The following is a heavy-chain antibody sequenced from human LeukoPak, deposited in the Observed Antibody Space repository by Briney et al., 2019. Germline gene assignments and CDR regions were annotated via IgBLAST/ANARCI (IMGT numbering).Heavy chain of an antibody. CDR1: GGTFSSYA. D-gene: IGHD5-18*01. Sequence: ASVKVSCKASGGTFSSYAISWVRQAPGQGLEWMGRIIPILGIANYAQKFQGRVTITADESTSTAYMELSSLRSEDTAVYYCAREIQLWSTSPHPRTHFDYWGQGTLVTVSS. J-gene: IGHJ4*02. CDR2: IIPILGIA. CDR3: AREIQLWSTSPHPRTHFDY. V-gene: IGHV1-69*04.